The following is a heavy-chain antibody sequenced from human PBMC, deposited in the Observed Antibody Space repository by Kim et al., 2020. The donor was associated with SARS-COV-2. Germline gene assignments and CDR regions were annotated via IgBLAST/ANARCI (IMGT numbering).Heavy chain of an antibody. CDR2: GRSKTYGGTT. CDR3: TRFYYYGSSGYYSCFDY. J-gene: IGHJ4*02. D-gene: IGHD3-22*01. V-gene: IGHV3-49*03. CDR1: GFTFGDYA. Sequence: GGSLRLSCTASGFTFGDYAVNWFRQAPGKGLEWVGFGRSKTYGGTTQYAASVEGRFSISRDDSKSIAYLQMNSLKTEDTAVYYCTRFYYYGSSGYYSCFDYWGQGTLVTVSS.